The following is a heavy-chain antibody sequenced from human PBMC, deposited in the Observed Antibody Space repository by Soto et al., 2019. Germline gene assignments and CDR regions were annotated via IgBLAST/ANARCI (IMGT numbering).Heavy chain of an antibody. V-gene: IGHV4-39*01. J-gene: IGHJ6*02. Sequence: PSETLSLTCTVSGDSITNTNYYWAWIRQPPGKGLEWIANIYYSGTTYYDPSLKSRVTISVDTSNNQFALKLTSVTAADTAFYYCARLVKDTSSSSYYYSMDVWGQGTTVTVSS. CDR2: IYYSGTT. CDR3: ARLVKDTSSSSYYYSMDV. D-gene: IGHD6-6*01. CDR1: GDSITNTNYY.